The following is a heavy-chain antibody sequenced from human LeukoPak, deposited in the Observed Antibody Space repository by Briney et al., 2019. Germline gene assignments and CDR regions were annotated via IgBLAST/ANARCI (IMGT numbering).Heavy chain of an antibody. Sequence: GGSLRLSCAASGFTFSDYYMNWIRQAPGKGLEWVAVISYDGSNKYYADSVKGRFTISRDNSKNTLYLQMNSLRAEDTAVYYCAKDDPSYGSGSYGYGMDVWGQGTTVTVSS. CDR2: ISYDGSNK. D-gene: IGHD3-10*01. CDR3: AKDDPSYGSGSYGYGMDV. J-gene: IGHJ6*02. CDR1: GFTFSDYY. V-gene: IGHV3-30*18.